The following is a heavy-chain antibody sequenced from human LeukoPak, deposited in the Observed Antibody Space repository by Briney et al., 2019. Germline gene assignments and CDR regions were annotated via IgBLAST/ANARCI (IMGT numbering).Heavy chain of an antibody. D-gene: IGHD5-18*01. J-gene: IGHJ4*02. CDR3: ARDPGYSSPRGDY. Sequence: GASVKVSCKASGYTFTGHYMHWVRQAPGQGLEWMGWINPNSGGTHYAQKFQGRVTMTRDTSISTAYMELSRLRSDDTAVYYCARDPGYSSPRGDYWGQGTLVTVSS. CDR1: GYTFTGHY. V-gene: IGHV1-2*02. CDR2: INPNSGGT.